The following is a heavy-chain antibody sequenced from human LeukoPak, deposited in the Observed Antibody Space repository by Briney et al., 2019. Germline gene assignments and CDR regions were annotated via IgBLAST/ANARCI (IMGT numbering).Heavy chain of an antibody. CDR2: IYYTGGT. V-gene: IGHV4-59*08. CDR1: GGSVGTNY. Sequence: PSETLSLTCTVSGGSVGTNYWTWIRQPPGKGLEYIGYIYYTGGTNYNPSLKSRVTISVDTSKNQFSLKLSSVTAADTAVYFCAKYGNSGWVIDNWGQGTLVTVSS. J-gene: IGHJ4*02. CDR3: AKYGNSGWVIDN. D-gene: IGHD6-19*01.